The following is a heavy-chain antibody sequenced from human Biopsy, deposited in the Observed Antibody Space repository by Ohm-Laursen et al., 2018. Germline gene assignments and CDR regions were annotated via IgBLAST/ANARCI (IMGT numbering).Heavy chain of an antibody. Sequence: SLRLSCTASGFTFADNAMHWVRHAPGKGLEWVSGISWNSGIKDYADSVKGRFTISRDNAKNSLYLQMSSLSSEDTALYYCTKARGRFLEWVDPFDFWGQGTMVTVSS. V-gene: IGHV3-9*01. J-gene: IGHJ3*01. D-gene: IGHD3-3*01. CDR3: TKARGRFLEWVDPFDF. CDR1: GFTFADNA. CDR2: ISWNSGIK.